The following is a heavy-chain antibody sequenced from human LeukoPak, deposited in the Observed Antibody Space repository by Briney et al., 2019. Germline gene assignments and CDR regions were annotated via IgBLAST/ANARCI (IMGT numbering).Heavy chain of an antibody. Sequence: GGSLRLSCAASGFTFSSYAMSWVRQAPGKGLEWVPAISGSGGSTYYADSVKGRFTISRDNSKNTLYLQMNSLRAEDTAVYYCAKDKADYDFWSGYSNWFDPWGQGTLVTVSS. CDR2: ISGSGGST. CDR1: GFTFSSYA. CDR3: AKDKADYDFWSGYSNWFDP. D-gene: IGHD3-3*01. J-gene: IGHJ5*02. V-gene: IGHV3-23*01.